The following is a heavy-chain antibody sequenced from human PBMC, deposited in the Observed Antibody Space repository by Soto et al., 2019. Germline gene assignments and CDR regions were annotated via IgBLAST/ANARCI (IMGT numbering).Heavy chain of an antibody. CDR1: GYNFANYW. V-gene: IGHV5-51*01. Sequence: GESLKISCKGSGYNFANYWIGWVRQMPGKGLEWMGMIFPGDSDTKNSPSLQGQITMSVDKSDSSAYLQWRSLKASDTAMYYCAAGYTTGPDAFDIWGQGTMVTVSS. CDR2: IFPGDSDT. CDR3: AAGYTTGPDAFDI. J-gene: IGHJ3*02. D-gene: IGHD6-13*01.